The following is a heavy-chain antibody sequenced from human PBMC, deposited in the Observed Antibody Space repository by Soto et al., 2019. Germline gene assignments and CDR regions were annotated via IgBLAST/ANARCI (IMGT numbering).Heavy chain of an antibody. CDR2: IYWDDDK. D-gene: IGHD2-15*01. CDR1: GFSLTTSGVS. Sequence: ITLKESGPTLVKSTQTLTLTCTFSGFSLTTSGVSVAWIRQPPGKALEWLALIYWDDDKSYSPSLTTRLIITKGTSKNQVVLTMTNMDTMVTATDYFALAYASHRCAMEVWGEGITVTVS. J-gene: IGHJ6*02. V-gene: IGHV2-5*02. CDR3: ALAYASHRCAMEV.